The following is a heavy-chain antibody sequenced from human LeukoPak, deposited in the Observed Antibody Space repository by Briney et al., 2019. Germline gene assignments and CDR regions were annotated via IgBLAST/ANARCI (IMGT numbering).Heavy chain of an antibody. Sequence: SETLSLTCTVSGGSISSSSYYWGWIRQPPGKGLEWIGSIYYSGSTYYNPSLKSRVTISVDTSKNQFSLKLSSVTAADTAVYYCARVKGGRDSSGWSYYYYYYMDVWGKGTAVTVSS. CDR1: GGSISSSSYY. V-gene: IGHV4-39*07. CDR2: IYYSGST. J-gene: IGHJ6*03. CDR3: ARVKGGRDSSGWSYYYYYYMDV. D-gene: IGHD6-19*01.